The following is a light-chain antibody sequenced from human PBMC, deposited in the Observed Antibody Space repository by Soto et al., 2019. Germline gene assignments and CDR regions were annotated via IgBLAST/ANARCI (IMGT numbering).Light chain of an antibody. J-gene: IGKJ1*01. V-gene: IGKV2-30*01. CDR2: KAS. CDR1: QSVVYSDGIAY. CDR3: MQGTRWPPT. Sequence: DVVMTQSPLSLPVTLGQPASISCRSSQSVVYSDGIAYLSWFQQRPGQSPRRLIYKASNRDSGVPDRFSGTGSGTNFTLQINRVEAEDVGVYYCMQGTRWPPTFGRGTRVEIK.